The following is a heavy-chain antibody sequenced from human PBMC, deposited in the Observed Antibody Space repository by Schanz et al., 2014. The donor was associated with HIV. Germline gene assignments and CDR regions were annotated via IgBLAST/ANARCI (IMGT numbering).Heavy chain of an antibody. J-gene: IGHJ4*02. CDR1: GFTFSSYA. V-gene: IGHV3-30*04. CDR2: MWYDESHK. CDR3: ARGGDGYTGIADRSDY. Sequence: QVQLVESGGGVVQPGRSLRLSCAASGFTFSSYAMHWVRQAPGKGLEWVAAMWYDESHKGYAASVKGRFTVSRDNSRNTNTLYLQMNSLRSEDTAVYYCARGGDGYTGIADRSDYWGQGTLVIVSS. D-gene: IGHD5-12*01.